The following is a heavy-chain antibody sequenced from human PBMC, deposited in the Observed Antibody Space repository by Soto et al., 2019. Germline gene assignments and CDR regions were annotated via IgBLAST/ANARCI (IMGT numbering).Heavy chain of an antibody. Sequence: VQLVESGGGVVQPGTSLRLSCVASGLTFSNYAMHWVRQAPGKGLAWVAVIIYDGSKKYYADYVKGRFTISRDNSNNTLFLQMSSLRAEYTAIYYCARHQGYSYGSDIVLDYWGQGTTVTVSS. CDR3: ARHQGYSYGSDIVLDY. V-gene: IGHV3-30-3*01. D-gene: IGHD5-18*01. J-gene: IGHJ4*02. CDR2: IIYDGSKK. CDR1: GLTFSNYA.